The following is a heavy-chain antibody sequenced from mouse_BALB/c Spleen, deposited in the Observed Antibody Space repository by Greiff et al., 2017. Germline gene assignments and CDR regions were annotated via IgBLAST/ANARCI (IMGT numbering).Heavy chain of an antibody. CDR1: GFTIKDYY. CDR3: NYDYDGAWFAY. CDR2: IDPENGDT. V-gene: IGHV14-4*02. Sequence: VQLQQSGAELVRSGASVKLSCTASGFTIKDYYMHWVKQRPEQGLEWIGWIDPENGDTEYAPKFQGKATMTADTSSNTAYLQLSSLTSEDTAVYYCNYDYDGAWFAYWGQGTLVTVSA. J-gene: IGHJ3*01. D-gene: IGHD2-4*01.